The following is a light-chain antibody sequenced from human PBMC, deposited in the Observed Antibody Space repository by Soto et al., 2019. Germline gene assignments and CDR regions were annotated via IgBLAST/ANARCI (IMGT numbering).Light chain of an antibody. CDR1: QGVNTC. J-gene: IGKJ4*01. V-gene: IGKV1-12*01. CDR2: EAA. CDR3: QQANSFPLT. Sequence: DIQMTQSPSSVSASVGDRVTITCRASQGVNTCVAWYQKKPGKAPELLVYEAASLHSGVPSRFSGSGSGTDFTLNFSSLQPEDCETYDGQQANSFPLTFGGGTKVEVQ.